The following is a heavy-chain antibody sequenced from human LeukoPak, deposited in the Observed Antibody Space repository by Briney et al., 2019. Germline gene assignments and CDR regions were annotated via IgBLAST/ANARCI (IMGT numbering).Heavy chain of an antibody. CDR1: GYTFTGYY. J-gene: IGHJ5*02. V-gene: IGHV1-2*02. CDR3: ARAYTGCSGGSCYSSEFDP. D-gene: IGHD2-15*01. CDR2: INPNSGCT. Sequence: ASVKVSCKASGYTFTGYYMHWVRQAPGQGLEWMGWINPNSGCTNYAQKFQGRVTMTRDTSISTAYMELSRLRSDDTAVYYCARAYTGCSGGSCYSSEFDPWGQGTLVTVSS.